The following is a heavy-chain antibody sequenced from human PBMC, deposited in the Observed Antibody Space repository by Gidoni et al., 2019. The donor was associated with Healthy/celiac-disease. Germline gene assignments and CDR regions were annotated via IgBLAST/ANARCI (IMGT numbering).Heavy chain of an antibody. CDR3: ARWTSIAARRGFDY. CDR1: GYTFTSYA. V-gene: IGHV1-3*01. Sequence: QVQLVQSGAEVKKPGASVKVSCKASGYTFTSYAMHWVRQAPGQRLEWMGWINAGNGNTKYSQKFQGRVTITRDTSASTAYMELSSLRSEDTAVYYCARWTSIAARRGFDYWGQGTLVTVSS. J-gene: IGHJ4*02. CDR2: INAGNGNT. D-gene: IGHD6-6*01.